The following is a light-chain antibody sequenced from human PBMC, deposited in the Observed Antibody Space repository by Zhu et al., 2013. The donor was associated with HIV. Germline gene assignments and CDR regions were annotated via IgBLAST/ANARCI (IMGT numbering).Light chain of an antibody. CDR3: QQFGSSPYT. J-gene: IGKJ2*01. V-gene: IGKV3-20*01. CDR1: QSIRSDY. CDR2: SAS. Sequence: EIVLTQSPGTLSLSPGERVTLSCRASQSIRSDYLAWYQQRSGQAPRILIYSASTRATGIPDRFSGSGSGTDFSLTINSVEPEDFAVYYCQQFGSSPYTFGQGTRLEIK.